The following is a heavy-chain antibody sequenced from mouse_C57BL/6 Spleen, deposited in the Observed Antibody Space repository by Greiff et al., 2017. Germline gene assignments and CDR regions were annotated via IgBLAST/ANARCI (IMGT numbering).Heavy chain of an antibody. CDR3: ARHQGAY. Sequence: EVQLQQSGGGLVQPGGSLKLSCAASGFTFSDYYMYWVRQTPEKRLEWVAYISNGGGSTYYPDTVKGRFTISRDNAKNTLYLQMSRLKSEDTAMYYCARHQGAYWGQGTLVTVSA. J-gene: IGHJ3*01. CDR1: GFTFSDYY. D-gene: IGHD3-2*02. CDR2: ISNGGGST. V-gene: IGHV5-12*01.